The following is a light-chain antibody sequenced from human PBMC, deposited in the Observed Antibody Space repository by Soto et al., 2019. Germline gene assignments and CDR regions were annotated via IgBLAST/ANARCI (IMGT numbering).Light chain of an antibody. CDR2: GNI. CDR3: QSYDSSLTGWV. CDR1: SSNIGAGYD. V-gene: IGLV1-40*01. Sequence: QSVLTQPPSESGAPGQRVTISCKGSSSNIGAGYDVHWYQHLPGEAPKLLIYGNINRPSGVPDRFSASMSGASASLAIAGLQAEDEADYYCQSYDSSLTGWVFGGGTKLTVL. J-gene: IGLJ3*02.